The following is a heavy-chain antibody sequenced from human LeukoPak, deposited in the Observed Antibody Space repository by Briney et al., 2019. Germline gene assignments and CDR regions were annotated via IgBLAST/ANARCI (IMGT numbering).Heavy chain of an antibody. J-gene: IGHJ4*02. D-gene: IGHD3-16*01. CDR1: GFTASGNY. V-gene: IGHV3-66*02. CDR3: AGRRVLDASFDY. CDR2: IYSSDNT. Sequence: GGSLRLSCAASGFTASGNYMSWVRQAPGKGLEWVSVIYSSDNTYYIDSVKGRFTISRDNSKNTLYLQMNSLRAEDTAVYYCAGRRVLDASFDYWGQGTLVTVSS.